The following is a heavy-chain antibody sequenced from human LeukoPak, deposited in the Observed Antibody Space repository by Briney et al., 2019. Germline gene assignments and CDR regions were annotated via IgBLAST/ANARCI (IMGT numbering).Heavy chain of an antibody. D-gene: IGHD6-19*01. V-gene: IGHV3-53*01. CDR2: IYSGGST. Sequence: PGGSLRLSCVASGFSFRTSWMTWVRQAPGKGLEWVSVIYSGGSTYYADSVKGRFTISRDNSKNTLYLQMNSLRAEDTAVYYCARSIAVAGTRSGEYWGQGTLVTVSS. CDR1: GFSFRTSW. CDR3: ARSIAVAGTRSGEY. J-gene: IGHJ4*02.